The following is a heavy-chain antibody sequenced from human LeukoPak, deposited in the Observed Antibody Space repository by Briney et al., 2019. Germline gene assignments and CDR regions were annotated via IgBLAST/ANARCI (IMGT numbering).Heavy chain of an antibody. V-gene: IGHV1-3*01. CDR1: GFTFTNYA. CDR2: INADNGNT. CDR3: AREWVWFGESRYFSY. J-gene: IGHJ4*02. D-gene: IGHD3-10*01. Sequence: ASVKVSCKASGFTFTNYAMHWVRQAPGQRLEWMAWINADNGNTKYSPKFQGRVTITRDTSASTVYMELSSLTSEDTAVYYCAREWVWFGESRYFSYWGQGTLVTASS.